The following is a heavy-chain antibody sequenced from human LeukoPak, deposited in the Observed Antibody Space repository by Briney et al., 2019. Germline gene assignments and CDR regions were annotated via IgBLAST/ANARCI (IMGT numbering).Heavy chain of an antibody. V-gene: IGHV4-59*01. CDR2: IYYSGST. CDR1: VDSISNYY. Sequence: PSETLSLTCTVSVDSISNYYWSWIRQPPGKGLEWIGYIYYSGSTNYNPSLKSRVTISVDTSKNQFSLKLSSVTAADTAVYYCARDLGGHDDAFDIWGQGTMVTVSS. D-gene: IGHD3-10*01. CDR3: ARDLGGHDDAFDI. J-gene: IGHJ3*02.